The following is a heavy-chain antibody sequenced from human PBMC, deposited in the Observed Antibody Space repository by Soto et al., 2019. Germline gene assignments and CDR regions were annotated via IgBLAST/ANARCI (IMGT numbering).Heavy chain of an antibody. CDR2: ISAYNGNT. J-gene: IGHJ5*02. CDR3: ARGSTPASPVADYTNWFDP. D-gene: IGHD3-16*01. Sequence: GLEWMGWISAYNGNTNYAQKLQGRVTMTTDTSTSTAYMELRSRRSDDTAGYYCARGSTPASPVADYTNWFDPRGQRTLVTVYS. V-gene: IGHV1-18*01.